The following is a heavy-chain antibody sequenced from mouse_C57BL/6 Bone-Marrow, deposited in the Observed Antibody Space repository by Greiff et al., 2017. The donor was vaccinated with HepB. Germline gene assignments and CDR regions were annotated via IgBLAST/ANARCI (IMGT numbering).Heavy chain of an antibody. CDR2: IDPSDSYT. CDR1: GYTFTSYW. V-gene: IGHV1-59*01. D-gene: IGHD2-5*01. J-gene: IGHJ3*01. CDR3: ARSSYYSNLFAY. Sequence: QVQLQQSGAELVRPGTSVKLSCKASGYTFTSYWMHWVKQRPGQGLEWIGVIDPSDSYTNYNQKFKGKATLTVDTSSSTAYMQLSSLTSEDSAVYYCARSSYYSNLFAYWGQGTLVTVSA.